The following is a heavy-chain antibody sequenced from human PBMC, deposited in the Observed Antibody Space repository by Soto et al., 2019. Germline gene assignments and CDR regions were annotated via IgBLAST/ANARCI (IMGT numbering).Heavy chain of an antibody. D-gene: IGHD3-22*01. CDR3: ARDSSGYYYYYYYGMDV. Sequence: GASVKVSCKASGYTFTSYGISWVRQAPGQGLEWMGWISAYNGNTDYAQKLQGRVTMTTDTSTSTAYMELRSLRSDDTAVYYCARDSSGYYYYYYYGMDVWGQGTTVTVS. CDR1: GYTFTSYG. V-gene: IGHV1-18*01. J-gene: IGHJ6*02. CDR2: ISAYNGNT.